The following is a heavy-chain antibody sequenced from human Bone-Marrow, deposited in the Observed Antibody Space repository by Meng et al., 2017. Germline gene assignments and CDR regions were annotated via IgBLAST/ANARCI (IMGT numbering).Heavy chain of an antibody. CDR1: GDSVSSNSAA. V-gene: IGHV6-1*01. J-gene: IGHJ4*02. Sequence: QVQLQQSGPGLVKPSQTLSLTRSISGDSVSSNSAAWNWIRQSPSRGLEWLGRTYYRSKWSNDYALSVRGRITVNPDTSKNQFSLQLNSVTPEDTAVYYCVRSHSGFLDYWDQGTLVTVSS. CDR2: TYYRSKWSN. D-gene: IGHD3-10*01. CDR3: VRSHSGFLDY.